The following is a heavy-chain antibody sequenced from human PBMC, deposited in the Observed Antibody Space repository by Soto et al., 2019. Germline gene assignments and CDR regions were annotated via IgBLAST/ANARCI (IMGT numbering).Heavy chain of an antibody. Sequence: SVKVSCKASGGTFSSYAISWVRQAPGQGLEWMGGIIPIFGTANYAQKFQGRVTITADESTSTAYMELSSLRSEDTAVYYCARDRQWLGPFDYWGQGTLVTVSS. V-gene: IGHV1-69*13. CDR2: IIPIFGTA. J-gene: IGHJ4*02. CDR1: GGTFSSYA. D-gene: IGHD6-19*01. CDR3: ARDRQWLGPFDY.